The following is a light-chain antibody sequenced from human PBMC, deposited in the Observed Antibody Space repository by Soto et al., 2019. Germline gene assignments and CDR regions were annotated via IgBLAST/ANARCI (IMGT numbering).Light chain of an antibody. CDR2: SNN. Sequence: QSVLTQPPSASGTPGQRVTISCSGSSSNIGSNTVNWYQQLPGTAPKLLIYSNNQRPSGVPDRFSGSKSGTSASLAISGLQSEDEADYYCAEWDDSLNGHVFGTGTKVTVL. CDR3: AEWDDSLNGHV. CDR1: SSNIGSNT. V-gene: IGLV1-44*01. J-gene: IGLJ1*01.